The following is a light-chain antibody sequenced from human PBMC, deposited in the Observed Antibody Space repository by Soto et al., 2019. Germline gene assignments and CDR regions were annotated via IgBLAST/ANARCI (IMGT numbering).Light chain of an antibody. CDR3: QQYNSYPWT. CDR2: EAS. V-gene: IGKV1-5*03. J-gene: IGKJ1*01. Sequence: DIQMTQSPSTLSASVGDRVTITCRASQSISSWLAWYQKKRGKAHKLLIYEASRFESGVPSRFRGSGSGTEFTLTISSLQPDDFATYYCQQYNSYPWTFGQGTKVEIK. CDR1: QSISSW.